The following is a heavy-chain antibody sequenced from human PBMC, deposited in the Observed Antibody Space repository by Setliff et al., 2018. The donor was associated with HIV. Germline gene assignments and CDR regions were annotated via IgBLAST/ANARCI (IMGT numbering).Heavy chain of an antibody. CDR2: ISYGSSYI. D-gene: IGHD3-16*01. V-gene: IGHV3-21*01. CDR3: ARSGGIGDYHWDI. Sequence: PGGSLRVSCVASGFTFRSYCMDWFRQAPGKGLEWVSSISYGSSYIYQSESVRGRFTISRDDAKKSLYLQMNSLGAEDTAVYYCARSGGIGDYHWDIWGKGTTVTVS. J-gene: IGHJ6*03. CDR1: GFTFRSYC.